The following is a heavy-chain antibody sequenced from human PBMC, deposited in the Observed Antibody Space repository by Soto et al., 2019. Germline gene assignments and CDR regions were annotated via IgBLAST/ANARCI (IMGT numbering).Heavy chain of an antibody. CDR1: GFTFSSYA. CDR3: AKGVPGIAVAGTGYFQH. CDR2: ISGSGHST. J-gene: IGHJ1*01. D-gene: IGHD6-19*01. V-gene: IGHV3-23*01. Sequence: EVQLLESGGGLVQPGGSLRLSCAASGFTFSSYAMSWVRQAPGKGLEWVSGISGSGHSTYYAASVKGRFTISRDNSKNTLYLQMNSRRAEDTAVYYCAKGVPGIAVAGTGYFQHWGQGTLVTVSS.